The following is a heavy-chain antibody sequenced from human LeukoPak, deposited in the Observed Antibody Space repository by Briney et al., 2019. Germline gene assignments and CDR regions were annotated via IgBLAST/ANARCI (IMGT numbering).Heavy chain of an antibody. D-gene: IGHD6-13*01. CDR3: ASPYSSSWGGFDY. CDR1: GYSFTSYW. Sequence: GESLKISCKGSGYSFTSYWIGWVRQMPGKGLEWMGIIYPGDSDTRYSPFFQGQVTISADKSISTAYLQWSSLKASDTAMYYCASPYSSSWGGFDYWGQGTLVTVSS. J-gene: IGHJ4*02. V-gene: IGHV5-51*01. CDR2: IYPGDSDT.